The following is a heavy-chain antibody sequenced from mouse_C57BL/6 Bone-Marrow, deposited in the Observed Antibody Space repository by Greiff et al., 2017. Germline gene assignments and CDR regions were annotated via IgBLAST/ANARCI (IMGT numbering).Heavy chain of an antibody. CDR2: IYPRSGNT. Sequence: QVQLQQSGAELARPGASVKLSCKASGYTFTSYGISWVKQRPGQGLEWIGEIYPRSGNTYYNEKFKGKATLTADKSSSTAYMELRSLTSEVSAVYFCARLGFHWYCDVWGKGTTVTVSS. V-gene: IGHV1-81*01. CDR1: GYTFTSYG. CDR3: ARLGFHWYCDV. J-gene: IGHJ1*03. D-gene: IGHD4-1*01.